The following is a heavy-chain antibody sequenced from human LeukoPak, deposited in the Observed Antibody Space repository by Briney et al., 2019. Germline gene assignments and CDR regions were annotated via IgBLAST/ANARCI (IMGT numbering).Heavy chain of an antibody. CDR2: IKQDGSEK. CDR1: GFTFSSYW. D-gene: IGHD3-22*01. CDR3: AKENTYYDSSGPFDY. J-gene: IGHJ4*02. Sequence: GGSLRLSCAASGFTFSSYWMSWVRQAPGKGLEWVANIKQDGSEKYYVDSVKGRFTISRDNAKNSLYLQMNSLRAEDTALYYCAKENTYYDSSGPFDYWGQGTLVTVSS. V-gene: IGHV3-7*03.